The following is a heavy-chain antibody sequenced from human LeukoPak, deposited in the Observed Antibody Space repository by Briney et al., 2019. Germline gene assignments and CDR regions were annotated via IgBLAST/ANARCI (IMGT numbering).Heavy chain of an antibody. CDR3: ARIAYCGGDCSADHYYFDY. Sequence: ASVKVSCKVSGYTLTELSMHWVRQAPGKGLEWMGGFDPEDGETIYAQKFQGRVTMTEDTSTDTAYMELSSLRSEDTAVYYCARIAYCGGDCSADHYYFDYWGQGTLVTVSS. J-gene: IGHJ4*02. CDR1: GYTLTELS. D-gene: IGHD2-21*02. CDR2: FDPEDGET. V-gene: IGHV1-24*01.